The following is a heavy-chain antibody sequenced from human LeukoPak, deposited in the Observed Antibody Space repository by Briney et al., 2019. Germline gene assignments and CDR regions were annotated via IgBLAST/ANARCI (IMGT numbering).Heavy chain of an antibody. CDR2: TYYRSKWYN. D-gene: IGHD6-6*01. V-gene: IGHV6-1*01. Sequence: SQTLSLTCAISGDSVSSNSAAWNWIRQSPSRGLEWLGRTYYRSKWYNDYAVSVKSRITINPDTSKNQFSLQLNSVTPEDTAVYYCAREGYSSSAGVYYYYMDVSGKGTTVTVSS. CDR1: GDSVSSNSAA. CDR3: AREGYSSSAGVYYYYMDV. J-gene: IGHJ6*03.